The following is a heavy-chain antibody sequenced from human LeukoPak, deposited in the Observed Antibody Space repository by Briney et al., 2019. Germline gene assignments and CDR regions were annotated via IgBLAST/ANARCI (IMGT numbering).Heavy chain of an antibody. Sequence: GASVKVSCKASGYTSTTYAINWVRQAPGQGLEWMGWINTNTGNPTYVQGFTGRFVFSLDTSVSTAFLQISSLKAEDTAVYFCATGPSGYYFDYWGQGTLVTVSS. J-gene: IGHJ4*02. CDR2: INTNTGNP. CDR1: GYTSTTYA. CDR3: ATGPSGYYFDY. D-gene: IGHD1-14*01. V-gene: IGHV7-4-1*02.